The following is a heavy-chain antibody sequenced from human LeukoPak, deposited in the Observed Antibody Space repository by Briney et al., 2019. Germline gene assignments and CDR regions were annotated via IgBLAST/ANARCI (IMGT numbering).Heavy chain of an antibody. CDR2: ISSSGSTI. Sequence: PGGSLRLSCAASGFTFSSYEMNWVRQAPGKGLEWVSYISSSGSTIYYADSVKGRFTISRDNAKNSLYLQMNSLRAEDTAVYYCARAPTEPFDYWGQGTLVTVSS. CDR1: GFTFSSYE. D-gene: IGHD1-14*01. J-gene: IGHJ4*02. V-gene: IGHV3-48*03. CDR3: ARAPTEPFDY.